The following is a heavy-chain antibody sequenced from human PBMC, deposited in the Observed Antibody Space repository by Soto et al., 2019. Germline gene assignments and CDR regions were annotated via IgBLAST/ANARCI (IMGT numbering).Heavy chain of an antibody. CDR3: ARAYYDFWSGLHYYYYYMDV. V-gene: IGHV4-31*03. J-gene: IGHJ6*03. D-gene: IGHD3-3*01. CDR1: GGSISSRSHY. Sequence: SETLSLTCTVSGGSISSRSHYWGWIRQHPGKGLEWIGYIYYSGSTYYNPSLKSRVTISVDTSKNQFSLKLSSVTAADTAVYYCARAYYDFWSGLHYYYYYMDVWGKGTTVTVSS. CDR2: IYYSGST.